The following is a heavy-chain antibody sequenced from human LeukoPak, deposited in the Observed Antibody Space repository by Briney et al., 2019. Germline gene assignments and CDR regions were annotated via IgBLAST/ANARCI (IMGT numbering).Heavy chain of an antibody. D-gene: IGHD6-6*01. Sequence: GESLKISCKGSGYRFTTYWIGWVRQMPGKGLEWMGIIYPGDFDTRYSPSFQGQVTFSADKSISTAYLQWSSLKASDTAMYYCARRSSIATPLFDFWGQGTLVTVSS. CDR2: IYPGDFDT. CDR1: GYRFTTYW. J-gene: IGHJ4*02. V-gene: IGHV5-51*01. CDR3: ARRSSIATPLFDF.